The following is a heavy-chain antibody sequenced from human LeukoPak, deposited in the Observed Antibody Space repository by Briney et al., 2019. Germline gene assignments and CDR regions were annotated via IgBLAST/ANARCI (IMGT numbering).Heavy chain of an antibody. V-gene: IGHV1-8*02. CDR3: ARGGPAWDILTGYPDY. D-gene: IGHD3-9*01. CDR2: MNPNSGNT. CDR1: GYTFTGYY. J-gene: IGHJ4*02. Sequence: ASVKVSCKASGYTFTGYYMHWVRQAPGQGLEWMGWMNPNSGNTGYAQKFQGRVTMTRNTSISTAYMELSSLRSEDTAVYYCARGGPAWDILTGYPDYWGQGTLVTVSS.